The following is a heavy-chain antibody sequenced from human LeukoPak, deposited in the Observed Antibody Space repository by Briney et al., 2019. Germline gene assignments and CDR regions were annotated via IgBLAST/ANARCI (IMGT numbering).Heavy chain of an antibody. J-gene: IGHJ4*02. CDR1: GYAFTDFY. Sequence: PGESLKISCKASGYAFTDFYIHWVRQAPGQGLEWMGWINPNSGGTTYAQKFQGRVTMTTDTSISTAYLELNGLRSDDTAVYYCARDLDYGSGSFSNWGQGAIVTVSS. D-gene: IGHD3-10*01. CDR3: ARDLDYGSGSFSN. V-gene: IGHV1-2*02. CDR2: INPNSGGT.